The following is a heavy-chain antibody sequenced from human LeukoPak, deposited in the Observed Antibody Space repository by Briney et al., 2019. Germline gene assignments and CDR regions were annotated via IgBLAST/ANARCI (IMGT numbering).Heavy chain of an antibody. CDR1: GFTFSNYA. D-gene: IGHD3-10*01. Sequence: GKSLRLSCAASGFTFSNYAMHWVRQAPGKGLEWVPLISSGGTYEYYADSVKGRFTISRDNSKNTLYLQLNSLRAEDTAVYYCARDSTYYYDSGSSGPHYFDNWGQGTLSPSPQ. J-gene: IGHJ4*02. CDR3: ARDSTYYYDSGSSGPHYFDN. CDR2: ISSGGTYE. V-gene: IGHV3-30*01.